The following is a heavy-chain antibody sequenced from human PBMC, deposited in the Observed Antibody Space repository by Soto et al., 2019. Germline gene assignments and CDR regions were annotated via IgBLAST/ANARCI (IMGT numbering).Heavy chain of an antibody. CDR2: ITGRGDNT. V-gene: IGHV3-23*01. CDR3: ARVLTGYYKVLTGFDP. Sequence: GSLRLSCVVSGFTFSTYAMTWARQAPGKGLEWVSAITGRGDNTYYTDSARGRFTISVDTSKNQFSLKLSSVTAADTAVYYCARVLTGYYKVLTGFDPWGQGTLVNVSS. D-gene: IGHD3-9*01. CDR1: GFTFSTYA. J-gene: IGHJ5*02.